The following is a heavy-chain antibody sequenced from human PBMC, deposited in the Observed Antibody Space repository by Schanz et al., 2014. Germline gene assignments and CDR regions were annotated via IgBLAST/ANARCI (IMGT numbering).Heavy chain of an antibody. J-gene: IGHJ4*02. CDR3: AKDLAVAGDY. CDR2: ISSTSTYL. Sequence: EVQLVESGGGLVKPGDSLRLSCAASGFTFSSYTMKWVRQAPGKGLEWVSSISSTSTYLYYADSVKGRFTISRDSARNSLYLQMNSLRAEDAAVYYCAKDLAVAGDYWGQGTLVTVSS. V-gene: IGHV3-21*01. D-gene: IGHD6-19*01. CDR1: GFTFSSYT.